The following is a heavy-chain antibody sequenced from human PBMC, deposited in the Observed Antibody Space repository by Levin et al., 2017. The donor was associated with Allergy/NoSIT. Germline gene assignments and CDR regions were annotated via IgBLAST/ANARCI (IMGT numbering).Heavy chain of an antibody. Sequence: GESLKISCKASGYRFTNYWIGWVRHLPGKGLEWMGIIYPANSNTRYSPSFQGQVAISADKSVDTAYLQWDNLEASDTAMYYCAGHEGVEGALRTTPWGIDYWGQGTQVTVSS. CDR2: IYPANSNT. J-gene: IGHJ4*02. V-gene: IGHV5-51*01. D-gene: IGHD2-15*01. CDR3: AGHEGVEGALRTTPWGIDY. CDR1: GYRFTNYW.